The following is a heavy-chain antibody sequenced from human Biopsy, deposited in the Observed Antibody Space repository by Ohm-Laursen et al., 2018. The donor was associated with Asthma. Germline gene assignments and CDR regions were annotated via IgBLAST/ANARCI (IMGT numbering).Heavy chain of an antibody. Sequence: RSLRLSCAASGFMFRSFGMHWVRQAPGKGLEWVAVISYEGNHKFYEDSVKGRFTISRDNSKNTLYLQMNSLRTEDTAVYYCAKRRGYSGHDNDYWGQGTLVIVSS. CDR2: ISYEGNHK. CDR3: AKRRGYSGHDNDY. D-gene: IGHD5-12*01. CDR1: GFMFRSFG. J-gene: IGHJ4*02. V-gene: IGHV3-30*18.